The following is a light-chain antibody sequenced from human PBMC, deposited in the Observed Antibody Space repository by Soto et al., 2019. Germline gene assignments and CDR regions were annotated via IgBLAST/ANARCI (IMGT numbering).Light chain of an antibody. Sequence: EIVLTQSPGTLSLSPGEGVTLSCRASQTIINNFLAWYQQKPGQAPRLLIYGASSRATGIPDRFGGSGSGIDFTLTISRLEPEDFAVYYRQQYVSTPWTFGQGTKVDIK. J-gene: IGKJ1*01. CDR3: QQYVSTPWT. CDR1: QTIINNF. V-gene: IGKV3-20*01. CDR2: GAS.